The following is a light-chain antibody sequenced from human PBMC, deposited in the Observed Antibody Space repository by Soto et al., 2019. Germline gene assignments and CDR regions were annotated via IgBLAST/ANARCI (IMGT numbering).Light chain of an antibody. CDR2: DVS. CDR1: SSDVGAYNY. V-gene: IGLV2-14*01. J-gene: IGLJ2*01. CDR3: SSYASSSTVI. Sequence: QSALTQPASVSGSPGQSITISCTGTSSDVGAYNYVSWYQQHPVKAPKLMIYDVSSRPSGISNRFSGSKSGHTASLTSSGVQAEDEADYYCSSYASSSTVIFGGGTKVNVL.